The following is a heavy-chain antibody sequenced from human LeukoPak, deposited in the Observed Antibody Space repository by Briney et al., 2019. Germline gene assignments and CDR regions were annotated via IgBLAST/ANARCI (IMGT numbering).Heavy chain of an antibody. CDR1: GYTFTGYY. Sequence: ASVKVSCKASGYTFTGYYMHWVRQAPGQGLEWMGWINPNSGGTNYAQKFRGRVTITADKSTRTAYMELSSLRSEDTAVYYCARDNDSRDPPHFDYWGQGTLVTVSS. D-gene: IGHD3-16*01. V-gene: IGHV1-2*02. CDR3: ARDNDSRDPPHFDY. CDR2: INPNSGGT. J-gene: IGHJ4*02.